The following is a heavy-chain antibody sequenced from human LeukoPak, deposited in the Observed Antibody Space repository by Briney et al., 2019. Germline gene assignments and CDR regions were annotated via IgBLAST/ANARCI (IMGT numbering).Heavy chain of an antibody. CDR2: ISWDGGST. Sequence: GGSLRLSCAASGFTFDDYTMHWVRQAPGKGLEWVSLISWDGGSTYYADSVKGRFTISRDNSKNSLYLQMNSLRTEDTALYYCAKDRDRSSWYDYWGQGTLVTVSS. D-gene: IGHD6-13*01. V-gene: IGHV3-43*01. CDR3: AKDRDRSSWYDY. CDR1: GFTFDDYT. J-gene: IGHJ4*02.